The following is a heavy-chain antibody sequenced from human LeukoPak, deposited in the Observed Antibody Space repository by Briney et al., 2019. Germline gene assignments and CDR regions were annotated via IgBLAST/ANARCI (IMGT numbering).Heavy chain of an antibody. CDR3: ARDIKAASPDYY. Sequence: GGSLRLSCAVSGFTFSSYWMSWVRQAPGKGLEWVANIKQDGSEKYYVDSVKGRFTISRDNAKNSLYLQMNSLRAEDTAVYYCARDIKAASPDYYWGQGTLATVSS. J-gene: IGHJ4*02. V-gene: IGHV3-7*01. CDR2: IKQDGSEK. D-gene: IGHD2-15*01. CDR1: GFTFSSYW.